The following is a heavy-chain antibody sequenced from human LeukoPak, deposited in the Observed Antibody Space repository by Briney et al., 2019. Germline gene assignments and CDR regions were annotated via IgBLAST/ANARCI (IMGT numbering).Heavy chain of an antibody. D-gene: IGHD6-19*01. V-gene: IGHV1-2*06. CDR2: INPNSGGT. J-gene: IGHJ4*02. Sequence: GASVKVSCKASGYTFTGYYIHWVRQAPGQGLEWMGRINPNSGGTNYAQKFQSRVTMTRDTSISTAYMDLSRLRSDDTAVYYCARDFLAVAGYDYWGQGTLVTVSS. CDR3: ARDFLAVAGYDY. CDR1: GYTFTGYY.